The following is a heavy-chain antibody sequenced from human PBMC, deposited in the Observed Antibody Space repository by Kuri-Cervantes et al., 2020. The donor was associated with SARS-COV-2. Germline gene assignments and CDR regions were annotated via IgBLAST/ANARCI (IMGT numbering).Heavy chain of an antibody. CDR1: GFTFSFHS. D-gene: IGHD6-6*01. CDR3: ARAVGSSSAGDYSMDV. CDR2: ISSSSTYI. V-gene: IGHV3-21*01. Sequence: GGSPRLSCAASGFTFSFHSMNWVRQAPGKGLEWVSSISSSSTYIYYPDSVKGRFTNSRDNAKNSLFLQMNSLRADDTAVYYCARAVGSSSAGDYSMDVWGKGTTVTVSS. J-gene: IGHJ6*03.